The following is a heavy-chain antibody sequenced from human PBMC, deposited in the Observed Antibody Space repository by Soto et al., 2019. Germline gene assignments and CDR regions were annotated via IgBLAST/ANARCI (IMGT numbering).Heavy chain of an antibody. CDR2: VYYNGRT. Sequence: QVQLQESGPGLVKPSETLSLTCTVSGGSISSTSYHWGWIPQSPRKGLEWIGTVYYNGRTYYNPSLKSRVTIAGDTSKNQFSLRLSSVTAADTAVYYCARLYSSGWFDYCGQGTLATVSS. CDR1: GGSISSTSYH. J-gene: IGHJ4*02. D-gene: IGHD6-19*01. CDR3: ARLYSSGWFDY. V-gene: IGHV4-39*01.